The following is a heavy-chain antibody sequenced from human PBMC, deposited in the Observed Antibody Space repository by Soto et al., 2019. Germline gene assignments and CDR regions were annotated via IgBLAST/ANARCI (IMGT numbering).Heavy chain of an antibody. CDR2: IYYSGST. V-gene: IGHV4-39*01. D-gene: IGHD6-19*01. Sequence: SETLSLTCTVSGGSISSGSYYWGWIRQPPGKGLEWIGSIYYSGSTYYNPSLKSRVTISVDTSKNQFSLKLSSVTAADTAVYYCARGSGWARYYYYGMDVWGQGTTVTVSS. J-gene: IGHJ6*02. CDR3: ARGSGWARYYYYGMDV. CDR1: GGSISSGSYY.